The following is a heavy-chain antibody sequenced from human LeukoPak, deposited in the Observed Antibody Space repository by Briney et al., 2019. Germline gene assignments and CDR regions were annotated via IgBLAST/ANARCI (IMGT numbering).Heavy chain of an antibody. D-gene: IGHD3-10*01. J-gene: IGHJ4*02. V-gene: IGHV4-59*08. Sequence: PSETLSLTCTVSGGSISSYYWSWIRQPPGKGLEWIGYIYYSGSTNYNPSLKSRVTISVDTSKYQFSLKLSSVTAADTAVYYCAGVRSGSGSYLREDDYWGQGALVTVSS. CDR3: AGVRSGSGSYLREDDY. CDR1: GGSISSYY. CDR2: IYYSGST.